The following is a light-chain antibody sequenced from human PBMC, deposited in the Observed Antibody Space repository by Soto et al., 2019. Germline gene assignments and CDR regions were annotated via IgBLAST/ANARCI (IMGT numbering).Light chain of an antibody. Sequence: IQLTQSPASLSASIGDRVTITCQASQDVYIYLNWYQQKPGKAPTLLIYDASNLETGVPSRFSGTGSGAHFILTISSREAEACATYYYQRYDTVPPYTFGQGTKLEI. V-gene: IGKV1-33*01. CDR1: QDVYIY. J-gene: IGKJ2*01. CDR2: DAS. CDR3: QRYDTVPPYT.